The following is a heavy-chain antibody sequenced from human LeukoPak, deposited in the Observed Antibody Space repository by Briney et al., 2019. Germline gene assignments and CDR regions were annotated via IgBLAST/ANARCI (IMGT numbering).Heavy chain of an antibody. Sequence: PGGSLRLSCAASGFTFSDYYMSWIRQAPGKGLEWVSYISSSGSTIYYADSVKGRFTISRDNAKNSLYLQMNSLRAEDTAVYYCAKDQGLRFLEWLLPIWGQGTLVTVSS. J-gene: IGHJ4*02. CDR1: GFTFSDYY. D-gene: IGHD3-3*01. CDR3: AKDQGLRFLEWLLPI. V-gene: IGHV3-11*04. CDR2: ISSSGSTI.